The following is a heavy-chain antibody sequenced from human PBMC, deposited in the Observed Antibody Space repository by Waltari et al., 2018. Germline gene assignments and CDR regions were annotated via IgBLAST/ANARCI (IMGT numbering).Heavy chain of an antibody. CDR3: ARGPYYYDSSGSWADI. Sequence: QGQLVQSGAEVKKPAASVKVSCKASGYTFTSYAMHWVRQAPGQRLEWRGWINAGNGNTKYSQKFQGRVTITRDTSASTAYMELGSLGSEDTAVYYCARGPYYYDSSGSWADIWGQGTMVTVSS. D-gene: IGHD3-22*01. CDR2: INAGNGNT. J-gene: IGHJ3*02. V-gene: IGHV1-3*01. CDR1: GYTFTSYA.